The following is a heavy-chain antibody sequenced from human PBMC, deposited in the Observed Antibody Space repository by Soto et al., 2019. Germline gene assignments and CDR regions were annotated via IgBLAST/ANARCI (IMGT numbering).Heavy chain of an antibody. Sequence: SVKVSCKASGGTFSSYTISWVRQAPGQGLEWMGRTIPILGIANYAQKFQGRVTITADKSTSTAYMELSSLRSEDTAVYYCARDPYSSGWYVFDIWGQGTMVTVSS. CDR3: ARDPYSSGWYVFDI. D-gene: IGHD6-19*01. J-gene: IGHJ3*02. CDR2: TIPILGIA. V-gene: IGHV1-69*04. CDR1: GGTFSSYT.